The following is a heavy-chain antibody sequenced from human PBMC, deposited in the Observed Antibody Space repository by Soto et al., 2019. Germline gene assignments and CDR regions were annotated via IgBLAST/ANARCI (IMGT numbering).Heavy chain of an antibody. CDR2: IKQDGSER. V-gene: IGHV3-7*01. J-gene: IGHJ4*02. CDR1: GFTFNRYW. D-gene: IGHD6-6*01. CDR3: TRTISALPRDDY. Sequence: EVQLVESGGGLVQPGGSLRLSCAASGFTFNRYWMGWVRQAPGKGPEWLANIKQDGSERYYVDSVKGRFTISRDNVKNSGYLPMNSLRAEDTAVYYCTRTISALPRDDYWGQGTLVTVSS.